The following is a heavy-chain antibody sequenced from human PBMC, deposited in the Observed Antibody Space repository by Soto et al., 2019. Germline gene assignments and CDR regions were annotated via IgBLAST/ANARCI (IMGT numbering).Heavy chain of an antibody. Sequence: ASVKVSCKASGYTFTSYGISWVRQAPGQGLEWMGWISAYNGNTNYAQKLQGRVTMTTDTSTSTAYMELRSLRSDDTAVYYCARVREYDFWSGSPLYYYHSYYMDVWGKGTTVTVSS. CDR1: GYTFTSYG. J-gene: IGHJ6*03. CDR2: ISAYNGNT. D-gene: IGHD3-3*01. V-gene: IGHV1-18*01. CDR3: ARVREYDFWSGSPLYYYHSYYMDV.